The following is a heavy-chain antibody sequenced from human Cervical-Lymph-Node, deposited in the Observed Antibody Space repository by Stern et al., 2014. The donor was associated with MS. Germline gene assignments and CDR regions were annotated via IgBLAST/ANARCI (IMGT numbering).Heavy chain of an antibody. CDR2: ISHNSGNI. D-gene: IGHD1-26*01. J-gene: IGHJ4*02. CDR1: GFTFSYYS. CDR3: ARIVGRSDLDF. V-gene: IGHV3-48*01. Sequence: EVQLVESGGGFEQPGGSLRLSCAASGFTFSYYSMNWVRQAPGKGLEWVAYISHNSGNIYYADSVKGRFTISRDNAKKSLYLQMNSLRAGDTAVYYCARIVGRSDLDFWGRGTLVTVSS.